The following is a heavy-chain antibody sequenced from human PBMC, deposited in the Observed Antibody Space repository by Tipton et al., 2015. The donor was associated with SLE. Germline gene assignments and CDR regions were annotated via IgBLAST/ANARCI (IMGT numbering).Heavy chain of an antibody. Sequence: TLSLTCAVSGGSISSGGYSWSWIRQPPGKGLEWIGYIYHSGSTYYNPSLKSRVTISVDRSKSQFSLKLSSVTAADTAVYYCAREGYTDGYWGQGTLVTVSS. CDR1: GGSISSGGYS. CDR3: AREGYTDGY. V-gene: IGHV4-30-2*01. J-gene: IGHJ4*02. CDR2: IYHSGST. D-gene: IGHD5-18*01.